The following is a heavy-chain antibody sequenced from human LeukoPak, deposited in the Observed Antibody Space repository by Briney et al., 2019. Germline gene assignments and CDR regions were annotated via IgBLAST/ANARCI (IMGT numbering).Heavy chain of an antibody. J-gene: IGHJ2*01. D-gene: IGHD2-15*01. CDR3: AREGLGSGRGGDFDL. Sequence: SETLSLTCTVSGYSISSDYYWGWIRQPPGKGLEWIGTIYHSGSTSYNPSLKSRVTISIDTSKNQFSLKLTSVPAADTAVYYCAREGLGSGRGGDFDLWGRGTLVTVSS. CDR1: GYSISSDYY. V-gene: IGHV4-38-2*02. CDR2: IYHSGST.